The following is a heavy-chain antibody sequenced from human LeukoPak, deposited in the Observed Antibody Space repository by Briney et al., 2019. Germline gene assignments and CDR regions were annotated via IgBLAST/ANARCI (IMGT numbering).Heavy chain of an antibody. CDR2: IIPIFGTA. CDR3: ARAYGSGIRDDAFAF. Sequence: SVKVSCKASGGTFSSYAISWVRQAPGQGLEWMGGIIPIFGTANYAQKFQGRVTITTDESTSTTYMELSSLRAEDTAVYYCARAYGSGIRDDAFAFWGQGTMVTVSS. D-gene: IGHD3-10*01. J-gene: IGHJ3*01. V-gene: IGHV1-69*05. CDR1: GGTFSSYA.